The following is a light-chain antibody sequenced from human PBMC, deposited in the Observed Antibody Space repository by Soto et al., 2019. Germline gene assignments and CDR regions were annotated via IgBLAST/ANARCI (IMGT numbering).Light chain of an antibody. V-gene: IGKV3-20*01. Sequence: EIVLTHSPGTLSLSPGERVTLSCRASQSVSSTYLAWYQQKPGQAPSLLIYGASSRATGIPDRFSGSGSGTDFTLNISRLEPEDFAVYYCKPYATSTETFGQGTKVDIK. CDR3: KPYATSTET. CDR1: QSVSSTY. J-gene: IGKJ1*01. CDR2: GAS.